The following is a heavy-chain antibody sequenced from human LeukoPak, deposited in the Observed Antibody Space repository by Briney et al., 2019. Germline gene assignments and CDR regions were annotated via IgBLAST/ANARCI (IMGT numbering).Heavy chain of an antibody. CDR2: IRCDGSNK. V-gene: IGHV3-30*02. CDR3: ARDHAFSYYYYYMDV. Sequence: PGGSLRLSCAASGFTFSVYGMHWVRQAPGKGLEWVAFIRCDGSNKYYADSVKGRFTISRDNSKNTLSLQMNSLRAEDTAVYYCARDHAFSYYYYYMDVWGKGTTVTVSS. J-gene: IGHJ6*03. CDR1: GFTFSVYG. D-gene: IGHD3-3*01.